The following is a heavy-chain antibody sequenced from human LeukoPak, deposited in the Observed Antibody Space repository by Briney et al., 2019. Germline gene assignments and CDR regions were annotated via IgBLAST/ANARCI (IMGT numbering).Heavy chain of an antibody. J-gene: IGHJ4*02. CDR3: ARHREGYYFDY. D-gene: IGHD2-15*01. Sequence: SETLSLTCTVSGGSISSYYWSWIRQPPGKGLEWIGYTYYSGSTNYNPSLKSRVTISVDTSKNQFSLKLSSVTAADTAVYYCARHREGYYFDYWGQGTLVTVSS. V-gene: IGHV4-59*08. CDR1: GGSISSYY. CDR2: TYYSGST.